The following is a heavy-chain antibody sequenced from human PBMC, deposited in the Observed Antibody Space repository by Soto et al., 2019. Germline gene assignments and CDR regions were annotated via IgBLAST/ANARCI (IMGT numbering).Heavy chain of an antibody. V-gene: IGHV3-23*01. CDR3: AKWSYLDY. J-gene: IGHJ4*02. D-gene: IGHD3-3*01. CDR2: ISGSDGKT. CDR1: GFSFSSYA. Sequence: DVQLSESGGGLVQSGGSLRLSCAASGFSFSSYAMSWVRQAPGKGLEWVSTISGSDGKTYYADSVKGRFSISRDTSKNTLYLQMNNLRVDDTAVYYCAKWSYLDYWGQGTRVTVSS.